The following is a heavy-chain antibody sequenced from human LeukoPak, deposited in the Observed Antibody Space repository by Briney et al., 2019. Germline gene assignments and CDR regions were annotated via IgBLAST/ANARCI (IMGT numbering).Heavy chain of an antibody. V-gene: IGHV1-69*13. J-gene: IGHJ6*02. CDR1: GGTFSSYA. CDR3: ARGEAPGTVFGGMAV. D-gene: IGHD3-16*01. Sequence: SVKVSCKASGGTFSSYAISWVRQAPGQGLEWMGGNIPIFGTANYAQKFQGRVTITADESTSTAYMELSSLRSEDTAVYYCARGEAPGTVFGGMAVWGQGTAVTVSS. CDR2: NIPIFGTA.